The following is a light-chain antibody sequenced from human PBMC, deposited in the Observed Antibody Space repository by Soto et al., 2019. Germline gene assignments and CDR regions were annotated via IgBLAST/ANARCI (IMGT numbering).Light chain of an antibody. CDR1: QSVSSSY. J-gene: IGKJ1*01. V-gene: IGKV3-15*01. Sequence: EIVLTQSPGTLSLSPGERATLSCRASQSVSSSYLAWYQQKPGQPPRLLIYGATTRATGIPARFSGSGSGTDFTLTISSLQSEDFAVYYCQQYNNWPPWTFGQGTKVDIK. CDR3: QQYNNWPPWT. CDR2: GAT.